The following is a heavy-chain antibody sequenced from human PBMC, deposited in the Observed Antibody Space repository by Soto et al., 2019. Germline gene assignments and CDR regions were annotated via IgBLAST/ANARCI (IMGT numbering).Heavy chain of an antibody. CDR3: ARLEGLPTPPFDY. J-gene: IGHJ4*02. CDR2: IYHGDSDT. Sequence: EVQLVQSGAEVKKPGESLKISCQGSGYTFTSHWIGWVRQMPGQGMECMGIIYHGDSDTRYSPSFQGQVTISVDKSISTADLQWSILNASDTALYYCARLEGLPTPPFDYWGQGTLVTVSS. D-gene: IGHD1-1*01. V-gene: IGHV5-51*03. CDR1: GYTFTSHW.